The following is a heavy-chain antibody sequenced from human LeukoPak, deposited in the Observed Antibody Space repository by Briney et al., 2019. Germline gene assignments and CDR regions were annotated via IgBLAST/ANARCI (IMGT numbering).Heavy chain of an antibody. CDR3: ARDANGSGSSGYYFAY. J-gene: IGHJ4*02. V-gene: IGHV4-31*03. CDR1: GGSISSGGYY. D-gene: IGHD3-10*01. Sequence: SETLSLTCTVSGGSISSGGYYWSWIRQHPGKGLEWIGYIYYSGSTYYNPSLKSRVTISVDTSKNQFSLKLSSVTAADTAVYYCARDANGSGSSGYYFAYWGQGTLVTVSS. CDR2: IYYSGST.